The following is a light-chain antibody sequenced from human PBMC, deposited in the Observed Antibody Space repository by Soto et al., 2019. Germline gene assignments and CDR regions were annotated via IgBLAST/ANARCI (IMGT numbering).Light chain of an antibody. V-gene: IGKV1-33*01. Sequence: DIHMTQSPSTLSAFVGDRVTSTCRASQDISNYLNWYQQKPGKAPKILIYDASGLETGVPLRFSGSGSGTDFSFTISSLQPEDIATYFCQQYANLPTFGQGTRLEIK. J-gene: IGKJ5*01. CDR3: QQYANLPT. CDR2: DAS. CDR1: QDISNY.